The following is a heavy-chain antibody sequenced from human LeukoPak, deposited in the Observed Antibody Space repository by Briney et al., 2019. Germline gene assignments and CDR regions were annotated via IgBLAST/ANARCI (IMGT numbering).Heavy chain of an antibody. J-gene: IGHJ4*02. Sequence: HSGRSLRLSCAASGFTFSSYAMHWVRQAPGKGLEWVAVISYDGSNKYYADSVKGRFTISRDNSKNTLYLQMNSLRAEDTAVYYCARDLLLWFGELILDYWGQGTLVTVSS. CDR2: ISYDGSNK. D-gene: IGHD3-10*01. V-gene: IGHV3-30*04. CDR3: ARDLLLWFGELILDY. CDR1: GFTFSSYA.